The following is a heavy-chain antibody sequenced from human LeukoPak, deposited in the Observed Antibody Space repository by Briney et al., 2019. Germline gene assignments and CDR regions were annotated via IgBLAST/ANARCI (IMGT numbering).Heavy chain of an antibody. V-gene: IGHV3-74*01. Sequence: PGGSLRLSCAASGFTFSRYWIHWVRQAPGKGLEWVSRINPDGSTTTYADSVKGRFTISRDNAKNTVYLQMNSLRAEDTAVYYCAREGGDIVVVPYFDYWGQGTLVTVSS. CDR3: AREGGDIVVVPYFDY. CDR1: GFTFSRYW. CDR2: INPDGSTT. J-gene: IGHJ4*02. D-gene: IGHD2-2*01.